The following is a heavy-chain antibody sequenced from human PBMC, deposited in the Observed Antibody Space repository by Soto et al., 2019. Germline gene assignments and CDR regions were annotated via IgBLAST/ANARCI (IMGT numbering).Heavy chain of an antibody. CDR2: IYYSGST. D-gene: IGHD3-22*01. V-gene: IGHV4-59*08. CDR3: ATHYYDRLDY. J-gene: IGHJ4*02. CDR1: GGSISSYY. Sequence: SETLSLTCTVSGGSISSYYWSWIRQPPGKGLEWIGYIYYSGSTNYNPSLKSRVTISVDTSKNQFSLKLSSVTAADTAVYYCATHYYDRLDYWGQGTLVTVSS.